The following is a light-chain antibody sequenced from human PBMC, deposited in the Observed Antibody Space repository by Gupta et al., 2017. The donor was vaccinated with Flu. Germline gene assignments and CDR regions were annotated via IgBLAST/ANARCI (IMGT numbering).Light chain of an antibody. CDR2: WTS. V-gene: IGKV4-1*01. CDR3: QQYYSTPRGYS. Sequence: DIVLPKSHPSLAVSLGERATTNCKSSKRVLYSSNNKNYLAWYQQKPGQPPKLLIYWTSTRESGVPDRFSGSGSGTDFTLTISSLQAEDVAVYYCQQYYSTPRGYSFGQGTKLDIK. J-gene: IGKJ2*03. CDR1: KRVLYSSNNKNY.